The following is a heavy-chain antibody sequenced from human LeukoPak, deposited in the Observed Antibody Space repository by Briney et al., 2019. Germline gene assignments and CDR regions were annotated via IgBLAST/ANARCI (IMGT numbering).Heavy chain of an antibody. CDR1: GGSISSSNW. J-gene: IGHJ4*02. V-gene: IGHV4-4*02. CDR3: ARGRLGGSGSYYNVLDY. CDR2: IYHSGST. Sequence: PSETLSLTCAVSGGSISSSNWWSWVRQPPGKGLEWIGEIYHSGSTNYNPSLKSRVTISVDKSKNQFSLKLSSVTAADTAVYYCARGRLGGSGSYYNVLDYWGQGTLVTVSS. D-gene: IGHD3-10*01.